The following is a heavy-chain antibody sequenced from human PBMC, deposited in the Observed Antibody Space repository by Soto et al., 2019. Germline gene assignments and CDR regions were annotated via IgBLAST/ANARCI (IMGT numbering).Heavy chain of an antibody. CDR1: GYTFTSYY. CDR3: ARYGLGYCSGGSCYGIYYFDY. D-gene: IGHD2-15*01. V-gene: IGHV1-46*01. CDR2: INPSGGST. Sequence: ASVKVSCKASGYTFTSYYMHWVRQAPGQGLEWMGIINPSGGSTSYAQKFQGGVTMTRDTSTSTVYMELSSLRSEDTAVYYCARYGLGYCSGGSCYGIYYFDYWGQGTLVTVSS. J-gene: IGHJ4*02.